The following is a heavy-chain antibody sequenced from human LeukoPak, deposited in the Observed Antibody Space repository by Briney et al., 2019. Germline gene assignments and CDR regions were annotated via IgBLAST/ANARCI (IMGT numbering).Heavy chain of an antibody. CDR2: ISGSGGST. V-gene: IGHV3-23*01. D-gene: IGHD2-2*01. CDR3: AKGHKGIVVVPASLDY. Sequence: GGSLRLSCAASGFTFSSYAMSWVRQAPGKGLEWVSAISGSGGSTYYADSVRGRFTISRDNSKNTLYLQMNSLRAEDTAVYYCAKGHKGIVVVPASLDYWGQGTLVTVSS. CDR1: GFTFSSYA. J-gene: IGHJ4*02.